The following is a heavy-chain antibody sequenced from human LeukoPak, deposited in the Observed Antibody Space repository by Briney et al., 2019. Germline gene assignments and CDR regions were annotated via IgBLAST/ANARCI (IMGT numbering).Heavy chain of an antibody. J-gene: IGHJ3*02. Sequence: AASVRISCTASGYTFTEYYIHWVRQAPGQGLEWMGWINPKTGSTNYPQKFQGRVTMTRDTSISTTNMELSRLRSDDTAVYFCARDLDDAFDIWGQGTMVTVSS. V-gene: IGHV1-2*02. CDR1: GYTFTEYY. CDR3: ARDLDDAFDI. CDR2: INPKTGST. D-gene: IGHD1-1*01.